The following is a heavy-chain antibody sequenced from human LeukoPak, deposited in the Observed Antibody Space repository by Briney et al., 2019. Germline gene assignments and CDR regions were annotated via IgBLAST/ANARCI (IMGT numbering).Heavy chain of an antibody. D-gene: IGHD6-19*01. J-gene: IGHJ4*02. CDR1: GFTFSDYY. CDR3: AGGVGWIWPS. V-gene: IGHV3-11*03. Sequence: GGSLRLSCAASGFTFSDYYMSWIRQAPGKGLEWVSYISSSSSYTNYPDSVKGRFTISRDNARNSLYLQMNSLRSEDTATYYCAGGVGWIWPSWGQGTLVPVSS. CDR2: ISSSSSYT.